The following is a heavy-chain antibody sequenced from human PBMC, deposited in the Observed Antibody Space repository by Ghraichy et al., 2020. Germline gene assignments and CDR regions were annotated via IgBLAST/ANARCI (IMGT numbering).Heavy chain of an antibody. CDR3: ARSGGYGWDS. V-gene: IGHV3-7*03. D-gene: IGHD5-12*01. Sequence: GGSLRLSCVASGFIFNNYWMTWVRQAPGNGLQWVANIKPDGSGQYYLDSLKGRFTISRDNAKNTLYLQMDGLRAEDTAVYYCARSGGYGWDSWGQGKQVTVSS. J-gene: IGHJ4*02. CDR2: IKPDGSGQ. CDR1: GFIFNNYW.